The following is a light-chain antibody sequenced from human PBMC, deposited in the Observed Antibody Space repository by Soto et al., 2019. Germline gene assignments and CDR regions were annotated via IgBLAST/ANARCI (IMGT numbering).Light chain of an antibody. CDR1: QSVTNY. CDR3: QQRTYWPWT. V-gene: IGKV3-11*01. Sequence: EVVLTQSPATLSLSPGERATLSCRASQSVTNYLTWYQQKPGQAPRLLIYEASNRATGIPARFSGSGSGADFTLTISNLEPEDFAVYYCQQRTYWPWTFGQGTKVDI. J-gene: IGKJ1*01. CDR2: EAS.